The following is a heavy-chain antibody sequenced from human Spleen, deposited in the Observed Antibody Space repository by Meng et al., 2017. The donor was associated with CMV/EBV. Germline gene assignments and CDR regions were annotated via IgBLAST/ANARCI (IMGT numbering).Heavy chain of an antibody. V-gene: IGHV4-39*07. J-gene: IGHJ4*02. D-gene: IGHD5-12*01. CDR2: LFYRGGA. CDR1: GDSITTTSYY. CDR3: ASQTEYSAYELFFDY. Sequence: SETLSLTCSVSGDSITTTSYYWTWIRQPPGKRLEWVGSLFYRGGAYYSPSLKCRVAISIDTSKRQFSLKLSSVTAADTAVYYCASQTEYSAYELFFDYWGQGTLVTVSS.